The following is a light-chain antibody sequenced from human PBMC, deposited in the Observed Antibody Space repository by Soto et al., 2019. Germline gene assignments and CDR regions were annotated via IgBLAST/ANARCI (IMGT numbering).Light chain of an antibody. Sequence: DIQMTQSPSTLSASIGDRVTITCRASQSINAWLAWYQQKPGKAPKLLIYDVSTLDSGVPSRFSGSASGTEFTLTISSLQPDDFATYYCQQYDTYWTFGQGTKVDIK. CDR1: QSINAW. V-gene: IGKV1-5*01. CDR2: DVS. J-gene: IGKJ1*01. CDR3: QQYDTYWT.